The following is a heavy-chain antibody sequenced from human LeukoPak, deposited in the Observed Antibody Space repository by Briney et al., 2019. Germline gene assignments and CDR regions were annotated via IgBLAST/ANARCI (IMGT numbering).Heavy chain of an antibody. J-gene: IGHJ4*02. CDR3: ATSRAYDSSGYPFDY. CDR1: GYTFTYRY. CDR2: ITPFNGNT. Sequence: GASVKVSCKASGYTFTYRYLHWVRQAPGQALEWMGWITPFNGNTNYAQKFQDRVTITRDRSMSTAYMELSSLRSEDTAMYYCATSRAYDSSGYPFDYWGQGTLVTVSS. V-gene: IGHV1-45*02. D-gene: IGHD3-22*01.